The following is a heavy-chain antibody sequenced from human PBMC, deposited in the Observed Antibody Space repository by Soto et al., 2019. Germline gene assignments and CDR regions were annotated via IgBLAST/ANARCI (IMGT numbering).Heavy chain of an antibody. J-gene: IGHJ3*02. CDR3: ARDHHGDYADAFDI. V-gene: IGHV1-69*04. D-gene: IGHD4-17*01. CDR1: GGTFSSYT. Sequence: SVKVSCKASGGTFSSYTISWVRQAPGQGLEWMGRIIPILGIANYAQKFQGRVTITADKSTSTAYMELSSLRSEDTAVYYCARDHHGDYADAFDIWGQGTMVTVSS. CDR2: IIPILGIA.